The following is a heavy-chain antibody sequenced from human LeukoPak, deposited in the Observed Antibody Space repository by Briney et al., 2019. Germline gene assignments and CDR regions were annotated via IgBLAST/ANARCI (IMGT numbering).Heavy chain of an antibody. J-gene: IGHJ4*02. CDR1: GFTFSTYA. V-gene: IGHV3-23*01. D-gene: IGHD6-19*01. CDR2: IRPDGDRT. Sequence: GGSLRLSCATSGFTFSTYAITWVRQGPGKGLEWVSAIRPDGDRTYYANSVRGRFTISRDNSKDTVYLQINGLRVEDTAVYYCAREQSGTRGWYTVDYWGQGTLVTVSS. CDR3: AREQSGTRGWYTVDY.